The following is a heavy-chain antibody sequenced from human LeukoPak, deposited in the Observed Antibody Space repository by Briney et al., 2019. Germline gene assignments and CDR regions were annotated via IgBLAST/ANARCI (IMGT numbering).Heavy chain of an antibody. Sequence: PGGSLRLSCAASGFTVSSNYMSWVRQAPGKGLEWVSVIYSGGSTYYADSVKGRFTISRDNAKNSLYLQMNSLGAEDTAVYYCARARERAIDYWGQGTLVTVSS. J-gene: IGHJ4*02. CDR2: IYSGGST. CDR1: GFTVSSNY. V-gene: IGHV3-53*01. D-gene: IGHD5-12*01. CDR3: ARARERAIDY.